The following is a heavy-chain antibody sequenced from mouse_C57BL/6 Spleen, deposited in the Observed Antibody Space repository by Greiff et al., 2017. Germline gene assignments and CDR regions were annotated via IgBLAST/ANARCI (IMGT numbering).Heavy chain of an antibody. D-gene: IGHD2-4*01. CDR2: IWRGGST. CDR3: AKIYYDYPYAMDY. CDR1: GFSLTSYG. V-gene: IGHV2-5*01. Sequence: VHLVESGPGLVQPPQSLSITCTVSGFSLTSYGVHWVRQSPGKGLEWLGVIWRGGSTDYNAAFMSRLSITKDNSKSQVFFKMNSLQADDTAIYYCAKIYYDYPYAMDYWGQGTSVTVSS. J-gene: IGHJ4*01.